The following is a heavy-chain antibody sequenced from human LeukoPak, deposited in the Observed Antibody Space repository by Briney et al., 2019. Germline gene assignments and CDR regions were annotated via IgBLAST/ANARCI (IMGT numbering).Heavy chain of an antibody. CDR2: ISSNGGST. Sequence: GGSLRLSCAASGFTFSSYAMHWVRQAPGKGLEYVSAISSNGGSTYYANSVKGRFTISRDNSKNTLYLQMGSLRAEDMAVYYCARGGVVPVDYYYYGMDVWGQGTTVTVSS. D-gene: IGHD2-2*01. CDR1: GFTFSSYA. CDR3: ARGGVVPVDYYYYGMDV. J-gene: IGHJ6*02. V-gene: IGHV3-64*01.